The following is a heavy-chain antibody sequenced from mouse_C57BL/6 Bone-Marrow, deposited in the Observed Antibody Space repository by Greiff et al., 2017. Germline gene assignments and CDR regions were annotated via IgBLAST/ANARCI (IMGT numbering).Heavy chain of an antibody. CDR2: IYPRSGNT. CDR3: ARWNYGSSPAWFAY. CDR1: GYTFTSYG. D-gene: IGHD1-1*01. J-gene: IGHJ3*01. V-gene: IGHV1-81*01. Sequence: QVQLKESGAELARPGASVKLSCKASGYTFTSYGISWVKQRTGQGLEWIGEIYPRSGNTYYNEKFKGKATLTADKSSSTAYMELRSLTSEDSAVYFCARWNYGSSPAWFAYWGQGTLVTVSA.